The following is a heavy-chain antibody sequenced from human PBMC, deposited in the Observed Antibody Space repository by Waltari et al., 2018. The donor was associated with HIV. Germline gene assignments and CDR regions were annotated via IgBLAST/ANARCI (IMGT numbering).Heavy chain of an antibody. J-gene: IGHJ5*02. Sequence: QVQLHQWGAGLLKPSETLSLTCAVYGGSFSGYYWSWIRQPPGKGLKVIGKINHMVSTRFSPSLRSRLSMSVDTSKTQFSLKLTSLTAADTAVYYCARGRDLFTYNISSVVWFDPWGQGTLVTVSS. V-gene: IGHV4-34*01. D-gene: IGHD1-20*01. CDR2: INHMVST. CDR3: ARGRDLFTYNISSVVWFDP. CDR1: GGSFSGYY.